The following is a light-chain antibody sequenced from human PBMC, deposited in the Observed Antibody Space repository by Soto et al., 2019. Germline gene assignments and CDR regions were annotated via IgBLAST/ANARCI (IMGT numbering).Light chain of an antibody. J-gene: IGLJ2*01. CDR3: SSYTRSSTLVV. CDR1: SSDVGGYNY. V-gene: IGLV2-14*01. CDR2: DVS. Sequence: QSVLTQPASVSGSPGQSITISCTGTSSDVGGYNYVSWSQKHPGKAPKLMIYDVSNRPSGVSNRFSGSKSGTTDSLTISGLQAEDEADDCCSSYTRSSTLVVFGGGTNLTVL.